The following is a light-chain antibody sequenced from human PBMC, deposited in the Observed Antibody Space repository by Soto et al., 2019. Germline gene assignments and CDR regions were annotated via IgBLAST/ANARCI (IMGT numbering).Light chain of an antibody. Sequence: EIVLTQSPATLSLSPGERATLSCRASQSVSTYLAWYQQKSGQAPRLLIYDASNRATGIPARFSGSGSGTDFTLTISSLEPEDFAVYYCQQRSNWPPTWTFGQGTKVEI. CDR1: QSVSTY. J-gene: IGKJ1*01. V-gene: IGKV3-11*01. CDR2: DAS. CDR3: QQRSNWPPTWT.